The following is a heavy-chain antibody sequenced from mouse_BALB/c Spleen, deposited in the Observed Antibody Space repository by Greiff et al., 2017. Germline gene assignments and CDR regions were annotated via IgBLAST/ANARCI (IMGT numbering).Heavy chain of an antibody. Sequence: QVQLQQSGAELVRPGSSVKISCKASGYAFSSYWMNWVKQRPGQGLEWIGQIYPGDGDTNYNGKFKGKATLTADKSSSTAYMQLSSLTSEDSAVYFCARWGFTTVVFDYWGQGTTLTVSS. CDR2: IYPGDGDT. CDR3: ARWGFTTVVFDY. J-gene: IGHJ2*01. V-gene: IGHV1-80*01. D-gene: IGHD1-1*01. CDR1: GYAFSSYW.